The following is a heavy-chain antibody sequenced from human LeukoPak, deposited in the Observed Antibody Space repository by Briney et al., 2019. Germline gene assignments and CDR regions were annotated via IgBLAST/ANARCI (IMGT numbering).Heavy chain of an antibody. CDR3: ARNRALSIAAAGARDY. CDR1: GFTFSSYE. CDR2: ISSSGSTI. D-gene: IGHD6-13*01. Sequence: GGSLRLSCAASGFTFSSYEMNWVRQAPGKGLEWVSYISSSGSTIYYADSVKGRFTISRDNAKNSLYLQMNSLRAEDTAVYYCARNRALSIAAAGARDYWGQGTLVTVSS. J-gene: IGHJ4*02. V-gene: IGHV3-48*03.